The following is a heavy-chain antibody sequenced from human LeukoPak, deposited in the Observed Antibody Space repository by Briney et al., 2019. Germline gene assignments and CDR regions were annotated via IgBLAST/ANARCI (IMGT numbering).Heavy chain of an antibody. D-gene: IGHD3/OR15-3a*01. Sequence: GRSLRLSCAASGFTFSGYGMNWVRRAPGKGLEWVAVISVYGSDKYYADSVKGRFTISRDNSNNTLYLQMNSLRVEDTAMYYCARGSFFSTARWFDPWGQGTLVTVSS. CDR3: ARGSFFSTARWFDP. CDR1: GFTFSGYG. V-gene: IGHV3-33*01. CDR2: ISVYGSDK. J-gene: IGHJ5*02.